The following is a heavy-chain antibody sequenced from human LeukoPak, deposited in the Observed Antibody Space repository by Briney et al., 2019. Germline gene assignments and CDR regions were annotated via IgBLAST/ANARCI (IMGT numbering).Heavy chain of an antibody. Sequence: GGSLRLSCAASGFTFSSYSMNWVRQAPGKGLEWVSSISSSSSYIYYADSVKGRFTISRDNAKNSLYLQMNSLRAEDTAVYYCAREGLTMITTLFDYWGQGTLVTVSS. CDR2: ISSSSSYI. CDR1: GFTFSSYS. J-gene: IGHJ4*02. D-gene: IGHD3-22*01. V-gene: IGHV3-21*01. CDR3: AREGLTMITTLFDY.